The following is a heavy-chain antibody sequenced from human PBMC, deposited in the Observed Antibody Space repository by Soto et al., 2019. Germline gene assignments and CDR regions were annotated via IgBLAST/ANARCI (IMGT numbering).Heavy chain of an antibody. J-gene: IGHJ5*02. CDR2: IDWDDDK. V-gene: IGHV2-70*01. CDR1: GFSLSTSGMC. Sequence: ESGPTLVNPTQTLTLTCTFSGFSLSTSGMCVSWIRQPPGKALEWLALIDWDDDKYYSTSLKTRPTISKDTSKNQVVLTMTNMDPVDTATYYCARGSITMVRGVIDWFDPWGQGTLVTVSS. CDR3: ARGSITMVRGVIDWFDP. D-gene: IGHD3-10*01.